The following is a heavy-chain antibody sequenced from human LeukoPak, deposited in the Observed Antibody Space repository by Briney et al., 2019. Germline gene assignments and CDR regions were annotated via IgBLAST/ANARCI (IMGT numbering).Heavy chain of an antibody. CDR3: ARDIVVVPAAHNP. D-gene: IGHD2-2*01. J-gene: IGHJ5*02. V-gene: IGHV3-30-3*01. Sequence: GRSLRLSCAASGFTFSSYAMHWVRQAPGKGLEWVAVISYDGSNKYYADSVKGRFTISRDNSKNTLYLQMNSLRAEDTAVYYCARDIVVVPAAHNPWGQGTLVTVSS. CDR2: ISYDGSNK. CDR1: GFTFSSYA.